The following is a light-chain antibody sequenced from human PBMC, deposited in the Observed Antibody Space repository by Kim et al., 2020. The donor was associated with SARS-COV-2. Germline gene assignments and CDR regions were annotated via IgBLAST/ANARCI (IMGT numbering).Light chain of an antibody. J-gene: IGKJ4*01. CDR3: QQRSKWPFT. CDR2: DVS. V-gene: IGKV3-11*01. Sequence: LSPGERATPSCRASQGLSSDLAWYQQKPGHAPRLLIYDVSNRATGIPARFSGSGSGTDFTLTISSLEPEDFAVYYCQQRSKWPFTFGGGTKVEIK. CDR1: QGLSSD.